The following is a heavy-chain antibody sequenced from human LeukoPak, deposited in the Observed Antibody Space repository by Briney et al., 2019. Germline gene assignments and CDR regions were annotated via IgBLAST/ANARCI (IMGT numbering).Heavy chain of an antibody. CDR1: GGSISNSSYY. D-gene: IGHD3-9*01. V-gene: IGHV4-39*01. Sequence: SETLSLTCTVSGGSISNSSYYWGWIRQPPGKGLEWIGAIYYSGSTYFNPSLKSRVTMSVDTSENQFFLKLSSVTAADTAVYYCASQYYDILTGYPYYFDYWGQGTLVTVSS. J-gene: IGHJ4*02. CDR3: ASQYYDILTGYPYYFDY. CDR2: IYYSGST.